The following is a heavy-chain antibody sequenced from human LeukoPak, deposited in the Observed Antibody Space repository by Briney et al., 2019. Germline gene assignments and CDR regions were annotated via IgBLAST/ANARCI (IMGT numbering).Heavy chain of an antibody. Sequence: ASVKVSCKASGYTFTSYYIHWVRQAPGQGLEWMGIFNPSGGSTSYAQKFQGRVTMTRDTSTSTVYMELSSLRSEDTAVYYCARERVAAAAISRMWSAYRFDPWGQGTLVTVSS. J-gene: IGHJ5*02. V-gene: IGHV1-46*01. D-gene: IGHD6-13*01. CDR3: ARERVAAAAISRMWSAYRFDP. CDR2: FNPSGGST. CDR1: GYTFTSYY.